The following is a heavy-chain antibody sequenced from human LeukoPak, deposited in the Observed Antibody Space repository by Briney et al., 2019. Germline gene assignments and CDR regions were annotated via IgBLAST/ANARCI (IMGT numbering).Heavy chain of an antibody. CDR2: ISSSSSYI. CDR3: ARGSSWSPFDY. J-gene: IGHJ4*02. D-gene: IGHD6-13*01. Sequence: GGSLRLSCAASGFTFSSYSMNWVRQAPGKGLEWVSSISSSSSYIYYGDAVKGRFTISRDNAKNSLYLQMNSLRAEDTAVYYCARGSSWSPFDYWGQGTLVTVSS. V-gene: IGHV3-21*01. CDR1: GFTFSSYS.